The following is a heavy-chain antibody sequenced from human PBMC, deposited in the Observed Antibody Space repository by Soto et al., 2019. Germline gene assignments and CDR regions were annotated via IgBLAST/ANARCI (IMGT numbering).Heavy chain of an antibody. D-gene: IGHD6-19*01. CDR2: IWYDGSNE. V-gene: IGHV3-33*01. CDR1: GFTFSDYG. J-gene: IGHJ3*02. Sequence: QVQLVESGGGVVQPGRSLRLSCAESGFTFSDYGMHWVRQAPGMGLEWVAVIWYDGSNEYYADSVKGRFTVSRDSSKNIVYLQMNSLRAEDTAVYYCARTHKSIAVGAFDIWGQGTMVTVSS. CDR3: ARTHKSIAVGAFDI.